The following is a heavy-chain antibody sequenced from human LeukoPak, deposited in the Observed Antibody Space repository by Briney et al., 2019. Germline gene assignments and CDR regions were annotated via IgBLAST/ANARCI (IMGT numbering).Heavy chain of an antibody. CDR2: IIPIFGTA. J-gene: IGHJ6*03. CDR3: ARGMVRGVITAYYYYMDV. V-gene: IGHV1-69*05. Sequence: GASVKVSCKASGGTFSSYAISWVRQAPGQGLEWMGRIIPIFGTANYAQKFQGRVTITTDESTSKAYMELSSLRSEDTAVYYCARGMVRGVITAYYYYMDVWGKGTTVTVSS. D-gene: IGHD3-10*01. CDR1: GGTFSSYA.